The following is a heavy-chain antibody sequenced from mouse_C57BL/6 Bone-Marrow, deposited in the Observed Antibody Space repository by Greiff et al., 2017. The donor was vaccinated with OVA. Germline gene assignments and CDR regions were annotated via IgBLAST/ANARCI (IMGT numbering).Heavy chain of an antibody. V-gene: IGHV1-64*01. CDR3: ARDLLSYYFDY. CDR1: GYTFTSYW. J-gene: IGHJ2*01. D-gene: IGHD2-10*01. Sequence: QVQLQQPGAELVKPGASVKLSCKASGYTFTSYWMHWVKQRPGQGLEWIGMIHPNSGSTNYNEKFKSKATLTVDKSSSTAYMQLSSLTSEDSAVYYCARDLLSYYFDYWGQGTTLTVSS. CDR2: IHPNSGST.